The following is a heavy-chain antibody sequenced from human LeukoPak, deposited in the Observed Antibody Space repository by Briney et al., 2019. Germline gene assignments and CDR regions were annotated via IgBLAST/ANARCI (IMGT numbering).Heavy chain of an antibody. Sequence: SETLSLTCAVYGGSFSGYYWSWIRQPPGKGLEWIGEINHRGSTNYNPSLKSRVTISVDTSKNQFSLKLSSVTAADTAVYYCARAYFCSSTSCPDGMDVWGQGTTVTVSS. D-gene: IGHD2-2*01. CDR3: ARAYFCSSTSCPDGMDV. CDR2: INHRGST. V-gene: IGHV4-34*01. J-gene: IGHJ6*02. CDR1: GGSFSGYY.